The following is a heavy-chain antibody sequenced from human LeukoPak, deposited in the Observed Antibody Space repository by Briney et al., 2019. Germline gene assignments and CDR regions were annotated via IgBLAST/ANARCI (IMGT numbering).Heavy chain of an antibody. CDR2: ISSSGSTI. CDR1: RFTFSDYY. V-gene: IGHV3-11*01. CDR3: ARDNWNYGVGVFDY. Sequence: GGSLRLSCAASRFTFSDYYMSWVRQAPGKGLEWVSYISSSGSTIYYADSVKGRFTISRDNAKNSLYLQMNSLRAEDTAVYYCARDNWNYGVGVFDYWGQGTLVTVSS. J-gene: IGHJ4*02. D-gene: IGHD1-20*01.